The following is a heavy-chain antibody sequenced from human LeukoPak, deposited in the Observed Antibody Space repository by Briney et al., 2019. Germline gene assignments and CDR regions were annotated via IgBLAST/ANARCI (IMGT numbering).Heavy chain of an antibody. J-gene: IGHJ3*02. CDR1: GGSITSGAYS. V-gene: IGHV4-30-2*01. CDR2: LHHSGGT. Sequence: SETLSLTCAVSGGSITSGAYSWSWIRQPPGKGLEWIGYLHHSGGTYYNPSLKSRVTISEDRSKNRFSLKLSSVTAADTAMYYCARGYYHDTSGYTPLAFDIWGQGTMVTVSS. D-gene: IGHD3-22*01. CDR3: ARGYYHDTSGYTPLAFDI.